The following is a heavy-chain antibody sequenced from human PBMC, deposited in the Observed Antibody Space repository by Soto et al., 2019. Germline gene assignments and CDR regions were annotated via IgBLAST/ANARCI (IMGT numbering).Heavy chain of an antibody. D-gene: IGHD6-13*01. V-gene: IGHV3-23*01. Sequence: PGGSLRLSCAASGFTFSSYAMSWVRQAPGKGLEWVSGISGSGGSTYYADSVKGRFTISRDNSKNTLYLQMNSLRAEDTAVYYCAKDKGIAAAGFYDYWGQGTLVTVSS. J-gene: IGHJ4*02. CDR1: GFTFSSYA. CDR3: AKDKGIAAAGFYDY. CDR2: ISGSGGST.